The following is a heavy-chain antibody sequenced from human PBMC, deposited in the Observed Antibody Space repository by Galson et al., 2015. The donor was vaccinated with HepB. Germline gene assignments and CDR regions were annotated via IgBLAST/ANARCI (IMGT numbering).Heavy chain of an antibody. CDR1: GFTFSDYY. D-gene: IGHD1-7*01. CDR3: AKGLGWNFVGNGMDV. Sequence: SLRLSCAASGFTFSDYYMSWIRQAPGEGPEWVSDISSTSVYKNYADSVKGRFTISRDNAKNSLYLQMISLRAEDTAVYYCAKGLGWNFVGNGMDVWGQGTTVTVSS. J-gene: IGHJ6*02. V-gene: IGHV3-11*05. CDR2: ISSTSVYK.